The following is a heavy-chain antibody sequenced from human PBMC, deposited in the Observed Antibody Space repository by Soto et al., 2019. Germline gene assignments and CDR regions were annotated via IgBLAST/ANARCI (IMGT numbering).Heavy chain of an antibody. CDR2: IYYSGST. CDR1: GGSISSYY. CDR3: ARDGYSSGWYGGYYYYYGMDV. J-gene: IGHJ6*02. V-gene: IGHV4-59*01. Sequence: QVQLQESGPGLVKPSETLSLTCTVSGGSISSYYWSWIRQPPGKGLEWIGYIYYSGSTNYNPSLKSRVTISVDTSKNQCALKLSSVTAADTAVYYCARDGYSSGWYGGYYYYYGMDVWGQGTTVTVSS. D-gene: IGHD6-19*01.